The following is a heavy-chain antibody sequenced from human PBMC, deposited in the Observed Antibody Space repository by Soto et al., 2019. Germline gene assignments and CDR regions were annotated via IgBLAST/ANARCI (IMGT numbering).Heavy chain of an antibody. CDR2: IYYSGST. CDR3: ARRQDYGDLDY. CDR1: GGSISSSSYY. D-gene: IGHD4-17*01. Sequence: PSETLSLTCTVSGGSISSSSYYWGWIRQPPGKGLEWIGSIYYSGSTXYNPSFKXXVTISVDTSKNXFSLMXTPVTAADTXVYYCARRQDYGDLDYWGQGTLVTVSS. J-gene: IGHJ4*02. V-gene: IGHV4-39*01.